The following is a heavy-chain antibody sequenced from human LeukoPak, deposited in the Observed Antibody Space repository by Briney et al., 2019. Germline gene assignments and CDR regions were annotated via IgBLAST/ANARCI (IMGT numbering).Heavy chain of an antibody. J-gene: IGHJ5*02. D-gene: IGHD3-10*01. CDR3: ARGGYYGSGNDFRFDP. CDR1: GGSISSYY. Sequence: SETLSLTCTVSGGSISSYYWSWIRQPPGKGLECIGYIHYTGSTNYNPSLKSRVTISVETSKNQFSLKSKSVTAADTAVYYCARGGYYGSGNDFRFDPWGQGTLVTVSS. V-gene: IGHV4-59*01. CDR2: IHYTGST.